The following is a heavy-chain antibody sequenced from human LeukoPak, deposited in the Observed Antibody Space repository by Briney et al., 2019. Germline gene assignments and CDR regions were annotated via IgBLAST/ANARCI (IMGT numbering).Heavy chain of an antibody. V-gene: IGHV3-21*01. CDR3: ARQDSSGWWYFDY. D-gene: IGHD6-19*01. CDR2: ISSSSSYI. CDR1: GFTFSSYS. Sequence: GGSLRLSCAASGFTFSSYSMNWVRKAPGKGLEWVSSISSSSSYIYYADSVKGRFNISRDNAKNSLYLQMNSLRAEDTAVYYCARQDSSGWWYFDYWGQGTLVTVSS. J-gene: IGHJ4*02.